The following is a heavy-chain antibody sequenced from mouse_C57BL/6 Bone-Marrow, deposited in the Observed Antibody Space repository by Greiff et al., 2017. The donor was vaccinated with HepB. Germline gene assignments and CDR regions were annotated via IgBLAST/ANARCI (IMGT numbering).Heavy chain of an antibody. D-gene: IGHD1-1*01. CDR2: ILPGSGST. CDR3: ARESLHYGSSYFDY. Sequence: QVQLQQSGAELMKPGASVKLSCKATGYTFTGYWIAWVKQRPGHGLEWIGEILPGSGSTNYNEKFKGKATFNADTSSNTAYMQLSSLTTEDSAIYYCARESLHYGSSYFDYWGQGTTLTVSS. CDR1: GYTFTGYW. V-gene: IGHV1-9*01. J-gene: IGHJ2*01.